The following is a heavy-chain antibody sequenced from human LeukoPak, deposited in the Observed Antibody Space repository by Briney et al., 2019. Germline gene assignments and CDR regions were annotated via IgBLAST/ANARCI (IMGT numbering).Heavy chain of an antibody. CDR2: IYYSGST. J-gene: IGHJ3*02. D-gene: IGHD2-21*01. CDR1: GGSISSYY. Sequence: SETLSLTRTVSGGSISSYYWSWIRQPPGKGLEWIGYIYYSGSTNYNPSLKSRVTISVDTSKNQFSLKLSSVTAADTAVYYCARDSSLYCGGDCYSADAFDIWGQGTMVTVSS. V-gene: IGHV4-59*01. CDR3: ARDSSLYCGGDCYSADAFDI.